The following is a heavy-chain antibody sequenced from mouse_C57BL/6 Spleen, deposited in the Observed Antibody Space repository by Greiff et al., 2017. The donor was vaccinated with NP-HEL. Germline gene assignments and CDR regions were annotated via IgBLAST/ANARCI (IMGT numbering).Heavy chain of an antibody. J-gene: IGHJ3*01. V-gene: IGHV1-64*01. D-gene: IGHD2-4*01. CDR2: IHPNSGST. CDR1: GYTFTSYW. Sequence: VQLQQSGAELVKPGASVKLSCKASGYTFTSYWMHWVKQRPGQGLEWIGMIHPNSGSTNYNEKFKSKATLTVDKSSSTAYMQLSSLTSEDSAVYYCARRGKNYDYDSWFAYWGQGTLVTVSA. CDR3: ARRGKNYDYDSWFAY.